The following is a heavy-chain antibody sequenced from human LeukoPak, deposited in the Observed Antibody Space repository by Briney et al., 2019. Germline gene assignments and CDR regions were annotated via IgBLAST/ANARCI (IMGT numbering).Heavy chain of an antibody. CDR2: ISDSGGRT. J-gene: IGHJ4*02. Sequence: HSGGSLRLSCGASGFTFTSYGMSWVRQAPGKGLEWVSAISDSGGRTYYADSVKGRFTISRDNSKNTLYLQMNSLRAEDTAVYYCAKRSDYGGDWKYFDYWGQGTPVTVSS. D-gene: IGHD4-23*01. CDR1: GFTFTSYG. CDR3: AKRSDYGGDWKYFDY. V-gene: IGHV3-23*01.